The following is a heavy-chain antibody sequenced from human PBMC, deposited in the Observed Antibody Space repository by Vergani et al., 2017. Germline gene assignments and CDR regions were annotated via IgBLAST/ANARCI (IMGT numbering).Heavy chain of an antibody. Sequence: QVQLQESGPGVVKPSQTLSLTCSFSGGSLDIHSQNWGWIRQPPGEGLEWIGLIDVKGNSNFSPSLESRVTMSADASSGRFSLNLRSVTTSDTAVYYCVIVLHTSYILGAFDIWGQGIKVTVSS. CDR2: IDVKGNS. CDR3: VIVLHTSYILGAFDI. D-gene: IGHD2-21*01. V-gene: IGHV4-61*02. CDR1: GGSLDIHSQN. J-gene: IGHJ3*02.